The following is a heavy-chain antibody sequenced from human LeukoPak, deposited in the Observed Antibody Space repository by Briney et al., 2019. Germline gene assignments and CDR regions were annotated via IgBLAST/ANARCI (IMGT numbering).Heavy chain of an antibody. CDR2: FDTSGQT. CDR1: GGSVSSYY. Sequence: SETLSLTCPVSGGSVSSYYWSWIRQPAGKGLEGIGRFDTSGQTRYDPSLHSRVTMSLDTSKNQFSMNLNSVTAADTAVYYCARLSGWYGHYFDYWGQGTLVTVSS. J-gene: IGHJ4*02. CDR3: ARLSGWYGHYFDY. D-gene: IGHD6-19*01. V-gene: IGHV4-4*07.